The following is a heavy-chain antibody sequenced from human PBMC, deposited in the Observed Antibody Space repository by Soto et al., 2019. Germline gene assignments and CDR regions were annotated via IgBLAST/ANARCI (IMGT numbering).Heavy chain of an antibody. J-gene: IGHJ6*02. Sequence: QVQLVQSGAEVKKPGASVKVSCKASGYTFTNNGITWVRQAPGQGLEWMGWISPYNDNANNAQKFQGRITMTTDTSTSTAYMELRSLRSDDTAVYYCARGPYDFWSGAYYYFAMDVWGQGTTVTVSS. V-gene: IGHV1-18*04. CDR2: ISPYNDNA. CDR3: ARGPYDFWSGAYYYFAMDV. D-gene: IGHD3-3*01. CDR1: GYTFTNNG.